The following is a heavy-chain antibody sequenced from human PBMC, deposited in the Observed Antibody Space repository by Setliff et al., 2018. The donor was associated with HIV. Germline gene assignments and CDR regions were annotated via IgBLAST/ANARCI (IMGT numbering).Heavy chain of an antibody. CDR2: ISYSGST. D-gene: IGHD6-19*01. CDR1: GGSISNHY. V-gene: IGHV4-59*08. J-gene: IGHJ4*02. Sequence: SETLSLTCTVSGGSISNHYWSWIRQPPGKGLEWIGYISYSGSTNYNPSLKSRITISVDTSKNQFSLKLSSVTAADTAVYYCASQPAYSTDWYPPGYFDYWGQGTLVTVSS. CDR3: ASQPAYSTDWYPPGYFDY.